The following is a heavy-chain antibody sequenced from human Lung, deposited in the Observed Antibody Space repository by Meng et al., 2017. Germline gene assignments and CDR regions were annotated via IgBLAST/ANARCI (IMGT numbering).Heavy chain of an antibody. CDR1: GFYFNTAW. V-gene: IGHV3-15*01. J-gene: IGHJ4*02. CDR3: VWDDKAVADY. CDR2: IKSNTDRGTT. D-gene: IGHD1-1*01. Sequence: EGHLVGCGGDLVKPGGSLRLSCAASGFYFNTAWMSWVRQTPGKGLEWVGRIKSNTDRGTTEYAAPVTGRFTISRDDSKSTLYLQMSGLRIDDTGVYYRVWDDKAVADYWGQGTLVTVSS.